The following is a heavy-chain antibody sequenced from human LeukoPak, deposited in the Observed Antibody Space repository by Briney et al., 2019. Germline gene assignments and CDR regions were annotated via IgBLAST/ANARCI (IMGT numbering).Heavy chain of an antibody. CDR1: GFTFSSHG. V-gene: IGHV3-21*01. D-gene: IGHD3-9*01. J-gene: IGHJ4*02. CDR3: ARDYPLYDILTGYYPDYFDY. CDR2: ISSSSSYI. Sequence: GGSLRLSCAASGFTFSSHGMHWVRQAPGKGLEWVSSISSSSSYIYYADSVKGRFTISRDNAKNSLYLQMNSLRAEDTAVYYCARDYPLYDILTGYYPDYFDYWGQGTLVTVSP.